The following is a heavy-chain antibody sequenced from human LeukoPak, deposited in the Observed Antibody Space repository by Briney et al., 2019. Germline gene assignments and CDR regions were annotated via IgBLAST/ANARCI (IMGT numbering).Heavy chain of an antibody. CDR2: ISAYNGNT. CDR1: GYTFTSYG. V-gene: IGHV1-18*01. Sequence: ASVKVSCKASGYTFTSYGISWVRQAPGQGLEWMGWISAYNGNTNYAQKLQGRVTMTTDTSTSTAYMELRSLRSDDTAVYYCARDPVPYDFWSGYYSLGYYYYYMDVWGKGTTVTVSS. J-gene: IGHJ6*03. CDR3: ARDPVPYDFWSGYYSLGYYYYYMDV. D-gene: IGHD3-3*01.